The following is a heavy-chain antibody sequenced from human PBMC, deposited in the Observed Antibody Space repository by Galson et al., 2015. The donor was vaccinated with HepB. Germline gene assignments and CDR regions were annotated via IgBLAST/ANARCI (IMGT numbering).Heavy chain of an antibody. D-gene: IGHD1/OR15-1a*01. CDR3: ARSWNRVLDY. J-gene: IGHJ4*02. CDR2: IDKDGST. CDR1: GFTFSSSR. Sequence: SLRLSCAASGFTFSSSRMHWVRQAPGKGLVWVARIDKDGSTVYADFVKGRFTTTRDNAKNTVTLQMNSLRADDTAVYFCARSWNRVLDYWGQGTMVTVPS. V-gene: IGHV3-74*01.